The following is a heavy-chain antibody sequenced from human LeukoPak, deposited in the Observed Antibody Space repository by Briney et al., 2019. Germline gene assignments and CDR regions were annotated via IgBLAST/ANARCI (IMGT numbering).Heavy chain of an antibody. D-gene: IGHD3/OR15-3a*01. Sequence: GGSLRLSCAASGFTFSIYGMNWVRQAPGEGLEWVASISSDSTNIYYTDSVKGRFTISRDNAKNSLYLQMNSLILEEKAVYYCGGDWSGSCEHWGPGTLVPLLS. CDR1: GFTFSIYG. CDR2: ISSDSTNI. V-gene: IGHV3-21*01. CDR3: GGDWSGSCEH. J-gene: IGHJ4*02.